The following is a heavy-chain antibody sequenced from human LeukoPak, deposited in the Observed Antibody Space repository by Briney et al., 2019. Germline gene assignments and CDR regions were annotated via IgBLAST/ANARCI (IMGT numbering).Heavy chain of an antibody. Sequence: SETLSLTCTVSGDSMSDYFWTWIRQPPGKGLEWIGYAADSGSTNYNPSLKSRVTISVDTSKNQFSLKLSSVTAADTAVYYCARASTYGGFDYWGQGTLVTVSS. CDR3: ARASTYGGFDY. V-gene: IGHV4-59*08. CDR2: AADSGST. D-gene: IGHD4-11*01. J-gene: IGHJ4*02. CDR1: GDSMSDYF.